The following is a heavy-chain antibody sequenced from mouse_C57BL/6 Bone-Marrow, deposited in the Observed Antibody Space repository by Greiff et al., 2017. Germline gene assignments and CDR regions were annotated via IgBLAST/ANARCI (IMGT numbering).Heavy chain of an antibody. D-gene: IGHD1-1*01. J-gene: IGHJ1*03. CDR3: ARGYYGSSYVLYWYFDV. CDR1: GYTFTSYG. CDR2: IYPRSGNT. Sequence: QVQLQQSGAELARPGASVKLSCKASGYTFTSYGISWVKQRTGQGLEWIGEIYPRSGNTYYNEKFKGKATLTAYKSSSTAYMELRSLTSEDSAVYFCARGYYGSSYVLYWYFDVWGTGTTVTVSS. V-gene: IGHV1-81*01.